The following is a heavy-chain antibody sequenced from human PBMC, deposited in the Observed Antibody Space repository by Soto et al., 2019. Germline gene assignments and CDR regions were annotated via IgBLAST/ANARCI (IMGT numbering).Heavy chain of an antibody. V-gene: IGHV4-39*01. CDR2: IYYSGST. Sequence: PSETLSLTCTVSGGSISSSSYYWGWIRQPPGKGLEWIGGIYYSGSTYYNPSLKSRVTISVDTSKNQFSLKLSSVTAADTAVYYCARLRMPGLGYFDYWGQGTLVTVSS. D-gene: IGHD2-2*01. CDR3: ARLRMPGLGYFDY. CDR1: GGSISSSSYY. J-gene: IGHJ4*02.